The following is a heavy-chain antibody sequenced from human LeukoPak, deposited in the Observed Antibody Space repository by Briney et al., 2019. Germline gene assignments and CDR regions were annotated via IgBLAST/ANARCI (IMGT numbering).Heavy chain of an antibody. CDR2: LRYDGSNN. V-gene: IGHV3-30*02. CDR1: GFTFSSYG. J-gene: IGHJ3*02. Sequence: GGPLRLSCAASGFTFSSYGMHWAGKAPGKGLEWVAFLRYDGSNNYYADSVRGRFPISRDNSKNTLYLQMNSLRPEDTAVYYCARHEAGDAFDIWGQGTMVTVSS. CDR3: ARHEAGDAFDI. D-gene: IGHD1-14*01.